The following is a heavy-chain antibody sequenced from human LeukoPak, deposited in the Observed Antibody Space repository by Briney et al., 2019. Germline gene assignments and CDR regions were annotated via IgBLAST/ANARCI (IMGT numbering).Heavy chain of an antibody. CDR3: ARDLSSGLGDFDY. Sequence: SQTLSLTRAISGDSVSSNSATWNWIRQSPSGGLEWLGRTYYRSKWYYDYAVSVRSRVTINPDTSKNQFSLQLNSVTPEDTAVYYCARDLSSGLGDFDYWGQGTLVTVSS. CDR1: GDSVSSNSAT. CDR2: TYYRSKWYY. J-gene: IGHJ4*02. V-gene: IGHV6-1*01. D-gene: IGHD3-16*01.